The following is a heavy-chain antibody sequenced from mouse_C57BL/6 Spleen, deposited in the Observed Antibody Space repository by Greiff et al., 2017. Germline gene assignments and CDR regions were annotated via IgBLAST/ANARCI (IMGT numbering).Heavy chain of an antibody. D-gene: IGHD1-1*01. CDR3: ARRDYGSSLYYYAMDY. CDR1: GYTFTSYD. J-gene: IGHJ4*01. CDR2: IYPRDGST. V-gene: IGHV1-85*01. Sequence: VKLVESGPELVKPGASVKLSCKASGYTFTSYDINWVKQRPGQGLEWIGWIYPRDGSTKYNEKFKGKATLTVDTSSSTAYMELHSLTSEDSAVYFCARRDYGSSLYYYAMDYWGQGTSVTVSS.